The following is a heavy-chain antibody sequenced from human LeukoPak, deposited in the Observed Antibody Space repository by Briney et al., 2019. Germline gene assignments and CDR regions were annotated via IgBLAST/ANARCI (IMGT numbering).Heavy chain of an antibody. J-gene: IGHJ4*02. CDR3: AKDLSYYYDSSGYDY. V-gene: IGHV3-9*01. D-gene: IGHD3-22*01. CDR1: GFTFDDYA. CDR2: ISWNSGSM. Sequence: GRSLRLSCAASGFTFDDYAMHWVRQAPGKGLEWVSGISWNSGSMGYADSVKGRFTISRDNAKNSLYLQMNSLRAEDTALYYCAKDLSYYYDSSGYDYWGQGTLVTVSS.